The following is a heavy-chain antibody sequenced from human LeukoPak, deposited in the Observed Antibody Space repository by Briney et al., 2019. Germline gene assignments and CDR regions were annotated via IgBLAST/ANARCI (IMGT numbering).Heavy chain of an antibody. J-gene: IGHJ4*02. CDR2: INSDGSST. D-gene: IGHD5-12*01. Sequence: GGSLRLSCAASGFTFSSYWMHRVRQAPGKGLVWVSRINSDGSSTSYADSVKGRFTISRDNAKNTLYLQMNSLRAEDTAVYYCARSLGGYDWDYWGQGTLVTVSS. CDR3: ARSLGGYDWDY. V-gene: IGHV3-74*01. CDR1: GFTFSSYW.